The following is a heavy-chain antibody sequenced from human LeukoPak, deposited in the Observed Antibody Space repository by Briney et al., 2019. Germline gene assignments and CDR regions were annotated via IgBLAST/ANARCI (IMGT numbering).Heavy chain of an antibody. CDR1: GFTVSSDY. V-gene: IGHV3-53*01. J-gene: IGHJ4*02. CDR3: AKGHVVVVVAARFDY. CDR2: IYSCGST. D-gene: IGHD2-15*01. Sequence: GGSLRLSCAASGFTVSSDYMSWVRQAPGKGLEWVSVIYSCGSTYYADSVKGRFTISRDNSKNTLYLQMNSLRAEDTAVYYCAKGHVVVVVAARFDYWGQGTLVTVSS.